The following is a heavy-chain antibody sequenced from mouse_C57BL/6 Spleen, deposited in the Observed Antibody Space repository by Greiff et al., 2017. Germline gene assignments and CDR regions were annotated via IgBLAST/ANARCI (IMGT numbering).Heavy chain of an antibody. CDR3: ARGRGYDWFAY. V-gene: IGHV1-80*01. CDR2: IYPGDGDT. Sequence: VQVVESGAELVKPGASVKISCKASGYAFSSYWMNWVKQRPGKGLEWIGQIYPGDGDTNYNGKFKGKATLTADKSSSTAYMQLSSLTSEDSAVYFGARGRGYDWFAYWGQGTLVTVSA. CDR1: GYAFSSYW. J-gene: IGHJ3*01. D-gene: IGHD2-2*01.